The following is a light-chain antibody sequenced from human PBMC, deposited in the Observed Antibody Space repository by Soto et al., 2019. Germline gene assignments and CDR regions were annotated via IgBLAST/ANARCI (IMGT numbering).Light chain of an antibody. CDR3: QQYGSSSIT. CDR1: QSVSSSY. CDR2: GAS. V-gene: IGKV3-20*01. J-gene: IGKJ5*01. Sequence: EIVLTQSPGTLSLSPGERATLSFRASQSVSSSYLAWYQQKPGQAPRLLIYGASSRATSIPDRFSGSGSGTDFSLTISSLEPEDFAVYYCQQYGSSSITFGQGTRLEIK.